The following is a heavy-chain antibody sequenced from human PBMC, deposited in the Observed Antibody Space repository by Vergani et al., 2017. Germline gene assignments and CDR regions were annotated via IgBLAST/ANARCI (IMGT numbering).Heavy chain of an antibody. CDR1: GGSISSSSYY. Sequence: QLQLQESGPGLVKPSETLSLTCTVSGGSISSSSYYWGWIRQPPGKGLEWIGSIYYSGSTYYNPSLKSRVTISVDTSKNQFSLKLSSVTAADTAVYYCARRIHYYDSSGYSDWVHFMDAFDIWGQGTMVTVSS. D-gene: IGHD3-22*01. J-gene: IGHJ3*02. CDR2: IYYSGST. V-gene: IGHV4-39*01. CDR3: ARRIHYYDSSGYSDWVHFMDAFDI.